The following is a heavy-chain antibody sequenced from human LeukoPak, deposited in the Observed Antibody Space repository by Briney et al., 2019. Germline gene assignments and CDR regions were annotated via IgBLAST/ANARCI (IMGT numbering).Heavy chain of an antibody. CDR3: ARGHNSYSGYEVPLY. CDR2: IIPIFGTA. CDR1: GGTFSSYA. Sequence: GSSVKVSCKASGGTFSSYAISWVRQAPGQGLEWMGGIIPIFGTANYAQKFQGRVTITADESTSTAYMELSSLRSEDTAAYYCARGHNSYSGYEVPLYWGQGTLVTVSS. D-gene: IGHD5-12*01. V-gene: IGHV1-69*01. J-gene: IGHJ4*02.